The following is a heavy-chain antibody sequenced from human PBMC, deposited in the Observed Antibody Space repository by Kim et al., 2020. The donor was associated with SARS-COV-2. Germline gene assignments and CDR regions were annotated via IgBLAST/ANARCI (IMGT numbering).Heavy chain of an antibody. CDR3: ATGTSVVAAPDGFDY. J-gene: IGHJ4*02. CDR2: IIPIFGTA. CDR1: GGTFSSYA. V-gene: IGHV1-69*13. Sequence: SVKVSCKASGGTFSSYAISWVRQAPGQGLEWMGGIIPIFGTANYAQKFQGRVTITADESTSTAYMELSSLRSEDTAVYYCATGTSVVAAPDGFDYWGQGTLVTVSS. D-gene: IGHD2-15*01.